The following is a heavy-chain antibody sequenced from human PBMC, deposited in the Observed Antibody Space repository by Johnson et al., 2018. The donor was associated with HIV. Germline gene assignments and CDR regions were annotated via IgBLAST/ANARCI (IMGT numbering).Heavy chain of an antibody. CDR1: GFTFDDHG. Sequence: VQLVESGGGLVRPGGSLRLSCAASGFTFDDHGMSWVRQAPGKGLEWVSGINWTGGSTGYADSVKGRFTISRDNAKNSLYLQMNSLRAEDTALYYCAKGQTGYSSSWDSGGAFDIWAQGTMVTVSS. D-gene: IGHD6-13*01. CDR2: INWTGGST. J-gene: IGHJ3*02. CDR3: AKGQTGYSSSWDSGGAFDI. V-gene: IGHV3-20*04.